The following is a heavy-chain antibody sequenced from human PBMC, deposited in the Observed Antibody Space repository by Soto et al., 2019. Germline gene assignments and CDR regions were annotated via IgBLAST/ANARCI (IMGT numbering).Heavy chain of an antibody. CDR3: ASRSSGWYFDY. J-gene: IGHJ4*02. D-gene: IGHD6-19*01. CDR2: ISGSGGST. CDR1: GFTFSSYA. V-gene: IGHV3-23*01. Sequence: EVQLLESGGGLVQPGGSLRLSCAASGFTFSSYAMNWVRQAPGKGLEWVSVISGSGGSTYYADSVEGRFTISRDNSKNTLYLQMNSLRAEDMAVYYCASRSSGWYFDYWGQGTLVTVSS.